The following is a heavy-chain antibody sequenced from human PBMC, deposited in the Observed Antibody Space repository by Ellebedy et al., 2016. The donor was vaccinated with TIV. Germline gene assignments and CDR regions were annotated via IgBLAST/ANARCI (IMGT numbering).Heavy chain of an antibody. V-gene: IGHV3-48*04. J-gene: IGHJ3*02. CDR1: GFTFTPYA. CDR2: ISSSSLTI. Sequence: GGSLRLSCAASGFTFTPYAMNWVRQAPGKGLEWISYISSSSLTIYYADSVKGRFTISRDNAKNSLYLQMSSLTAEDTAVYYCARDMAWGNERVNDALDIWGQGTMVTVSA. D-gene: IGHD7-27*01. CDR3: ARDMAWGNERVNDALDI.